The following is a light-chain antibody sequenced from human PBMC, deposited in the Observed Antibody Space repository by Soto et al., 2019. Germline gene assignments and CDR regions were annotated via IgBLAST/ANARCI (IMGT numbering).Light chain of an antibody. J-gene: IGLJ1*01. CDR3: NSQTTSGIRV. Sequence: QSALTQPASVSGSPGQSITISCTGTSSDVGGYNYVSWYQQHPAKAPKLMIYEVSNGPSGVSNRFSGSKSGNTASLTISGLQAEDEADYYCNSQTTSGIRVFGTGTKLTVL. V-gene: IGLV2-14*01. CDR1: SSDVGGYNY. CDR2: EVS.